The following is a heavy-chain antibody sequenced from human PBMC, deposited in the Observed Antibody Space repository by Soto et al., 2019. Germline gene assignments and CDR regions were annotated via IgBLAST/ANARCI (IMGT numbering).Heavy chain of an antibody. CDR1: GFTFTTYG. Sequence: QVQLVQSGAEVKKPGASVKVSCEASGFTFTTYGITWVRQAPGQGLEWMGWVSAYNGNTNYAQKLQGRVTMTTDTXTSTAYMELRSLTSDDPAIYHCAREEWYLLKATEYWGQGPLVTVPS. CDR2: VSAYNGNT. V-gene: IGHV1-18*01. J-gene: IGHJ4*02. CDR3: AREEWYLLKATEY. D-gene: IGHD3-3*01.